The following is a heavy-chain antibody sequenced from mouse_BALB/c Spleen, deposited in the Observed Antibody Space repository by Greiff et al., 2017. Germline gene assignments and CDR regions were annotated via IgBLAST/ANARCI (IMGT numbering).Heavy chain of an antibody. J-gene: IGHJ4*01. D-gene: IGHD2-1*01. CDR2: IRCYNGAT. CDR3: ARGGNYDAMDY. Sequence: LVKPGASVKISCKASGYSLTGYYMHWVKQSPGKGLEWIGDIRCYNGATSYNQKFKGKATFTVDTSSSTAYMQFNSLTSEESAVYYCARGGNYDAMDYWGQGTSVTVSS. CDR1: GYSLTGYY. V-gene: IGHV1S34*01.